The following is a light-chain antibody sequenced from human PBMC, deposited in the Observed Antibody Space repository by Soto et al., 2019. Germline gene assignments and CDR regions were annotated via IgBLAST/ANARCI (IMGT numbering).Light chain of an antibody. CDR3: QQRSNWPPT. Sequence: EIVMTQSPATLSVSPGERVTLSCRASQSVRSNLAWYQQKPGQAPRLLIYGASNRATGIPARFSGSGSGTDFTLTISSLEPEDFAVYYCQQRSNWPPTFGQGTKVDIK. CDR1: QSVRSN. CDR2: GAS. J-gene: IGKJ1*01. V-gene: IGKV3-11*01.